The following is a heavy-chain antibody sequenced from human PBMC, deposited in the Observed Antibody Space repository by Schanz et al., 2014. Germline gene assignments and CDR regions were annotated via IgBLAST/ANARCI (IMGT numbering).Heavy chain of an antibody. D-gene: IGHD3-10*02. V-gene: IGHV3-23*01. CDR3: AKNQYDDVDLSSFYFDF. CDR1: GFTFSSYA. Sequence: EVQLLESGGGLVQPGGSLRLSCAASGFTFSSYAMGWVRQARGKGLEWVSAMNESHSTIYYADSVRGRFTISRDNSKNTLYLQMNSLRPEDTAIYYCAKNQYDDVDLSSFYFDFWGQGTLXTVSS. J-gene: IGHJ4*02. CDR2: MNESHSTI.